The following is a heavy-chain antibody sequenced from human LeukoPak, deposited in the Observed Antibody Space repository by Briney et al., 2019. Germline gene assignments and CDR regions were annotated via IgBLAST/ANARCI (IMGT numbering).Heavy chain of an antibody. CDR2: ISDDGSNK. V-gene: IGHV3-30-3*01. CDR1: GFTFSSYA. Sequence: GGFLRLSCAASGFTFSSYAMHWVRQAPGKGLEWEAFISDDGSNKYYADSVKGRFTISRDNSKNTLYLQMNSLRAEDTAVYYCAREGRRSSYSSSWGYFDYWGQGTLVTVSS. CDR3: AREGRRSSYSSSWGYFDY. J-gene: IGHJ4*02. D-gene: IGHD6-13*01.